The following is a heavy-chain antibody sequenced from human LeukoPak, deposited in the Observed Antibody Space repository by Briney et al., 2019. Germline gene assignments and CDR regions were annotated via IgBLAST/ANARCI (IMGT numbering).Heavy chain of an antibody. CDR1: GFTFSSYV. CDR2: ISYDGSNK. CDR3: AKDMDHDYDDYGFDY. V-gene: IGHV3-30*18. D-gene: IGHD4-17*01. J-gene: IGHJ4*02. Sequence: PGGSLRLSCAASGFTFSSYVMHRVRQAPGKGLEWVAFISYDGSNKYYADSVKGQCTISRDNSKNTVYLQMNSLRAEDTAVYYCAKDMDHDYDDYGFDYWGQGTPVTVSS.